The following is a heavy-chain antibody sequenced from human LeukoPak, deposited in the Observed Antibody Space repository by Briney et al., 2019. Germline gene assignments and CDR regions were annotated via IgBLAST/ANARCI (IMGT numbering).Heavy chain of an antibody. V-gene: IGHV3-64*01. CDR3: ARYCSGVSCYSGYDY. Sequence: PGGSLRLSCAASGFTFSTYAMHWVGQTPGKGLEYVSAISTNGGGTYYANSVKGRFTISRDNSKNTLYLQMGSLRAEDMAVYYCARYCSGVSCYSGYDYWGQGTLVTVSS. J-gene: IGHJ4*02. CDR2: ISTNGGGT. D-gene: IGHD2-15*01. CDR1: GFTFSTYA.